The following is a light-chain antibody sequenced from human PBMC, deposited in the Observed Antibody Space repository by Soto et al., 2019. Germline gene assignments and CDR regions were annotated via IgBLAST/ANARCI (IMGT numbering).Light chain of an antibody. CDR1: QSVSSN. Sequence: EIVMTQSPSTLSVSPGERATLSCRASQSVSSNLAWYQQKPGQAPRFLIYRTSDRANGIPGRFSGSGSGTDFTLTISRLEPEDFAIYYCQQYGSSPITFGQGTRLEIK. J-gene: IGKJ5*01. CDR3: QQYGSSPIT. CDR2: RTS. V-gene: IGKV3D-15*01.